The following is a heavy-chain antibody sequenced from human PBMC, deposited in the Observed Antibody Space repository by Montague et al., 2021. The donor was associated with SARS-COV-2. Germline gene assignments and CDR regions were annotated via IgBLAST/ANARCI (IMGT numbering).Heavy chain of an antibody. CDR3: ARSQLYCDLLTGFSESYYFDY. D-gene: IGHD3-9*01. CDR2: VAYSGST. CDR1: GDSIGSSHTY. J-gene: IGHJ4*02. Sequence: SETLSLTCSVSGDSIGSSHTYWGWIRQPPGKGLEWIGCVAYSGSTYYNPSLQRRVTISVDTSKRPFSLKLNSVTAADTAVYSCARSQLYCDLLTGFSESYYFDYWGQGTLATVSS. V-gene: IGHV4-39*01.